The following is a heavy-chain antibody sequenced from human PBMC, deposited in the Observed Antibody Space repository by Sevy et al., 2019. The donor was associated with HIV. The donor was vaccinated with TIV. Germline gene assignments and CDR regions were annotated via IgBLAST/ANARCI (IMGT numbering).Heavy chain of an antibody. CDR3: AREGGRSSGWLPLPFDY. D-gene: IGHD6-19*01. Sequence: GGSLRLSCAASGFTFSSYWMHWVRQAPGKGLVWVSRINSDGSSTSYADSVKGRFTISRDNAKNTLYLQMNSLRAEDTAVYYCAREGGRSSGWLPLPFDYWGQGTLVTVSS. CDR1: GFTFSSYW. V-gene: IGHV3-74*01. CDR2: INSDGSST. J-gene: IGHJ4*02.